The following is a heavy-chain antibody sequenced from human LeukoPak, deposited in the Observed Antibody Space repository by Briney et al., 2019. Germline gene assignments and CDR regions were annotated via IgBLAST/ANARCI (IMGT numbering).Heavy chain of an antibody. Sequence: ASVTVSCKTSGYTFTRYYIHWVRQAPGQGLEWMGIINPSGGTTNFAQKFQGRVTMTRDTSTSTVYMELNSLRAEDTAVYYCARVGYYDSSGYHLNLDYWGQGTLVTVSS. J-gene: IGHJ4*02. D-gene: IGHD3-22*01. V-gene: IGHV1-46*01. CDR2: INPSGGTT. CDR1: GYTFTRYY. CDR3: ARVGYYDSSGYHLNLDY.